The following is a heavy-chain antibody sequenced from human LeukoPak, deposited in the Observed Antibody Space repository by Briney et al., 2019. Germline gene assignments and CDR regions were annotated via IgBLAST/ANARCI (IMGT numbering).Heavy chain of an antibody. CDR2: IYYSGST. J-gene: IGHJ5*02. V-gene: IGHV4-39*07. CDR3: ARTLNWFDP. Sequence: PSETLSLTCTVSGGSISSSSYYWGWIRQLPGKGLEWIGSIYYSGSTYYNPSLKSRVTISVDTSKNQFSLKLSSVTAADTAVYYCARTLNWFDPWGQGTLVTVSS. CDR1: GGSISSSSYY.